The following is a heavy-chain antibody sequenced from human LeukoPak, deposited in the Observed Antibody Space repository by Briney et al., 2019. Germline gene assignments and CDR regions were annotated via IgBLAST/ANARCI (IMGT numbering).Heavy chain of an antibody. CDR3: ARESQALYGMDV. CDR1: GFTFSSYA. Sequence: GGSLRLSCAASGFTFSSYAMSWVRQAPGKGLEWVSTISGSGGSTYYADSVKGRFTISRDNSKNTLYLQMNSLRAEDTAVYYCARESQALYGMDVWGQGTTVTVSS. V-gene: IGHV3-23*01. J-gene: IGHJ6*02. CDR2: ISGSGGST.